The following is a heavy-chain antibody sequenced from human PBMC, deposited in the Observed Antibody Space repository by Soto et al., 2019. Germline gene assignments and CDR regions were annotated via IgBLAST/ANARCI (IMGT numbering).Heavy chain of an antibody. J-gene: IGHJ4*02. CDR3: AAGGGLPRYY. CDR1: GGSISSGGYS. V-gene: IGHV4-30-2*01. Sequence: QLQLQESGSGLVKPSQTLSLTCAVSGGSISSGGYSWSWIRQPPGKGLEWIGYIYHSGSTYYNPYRRSRVTRSVDRYKNQFSLKRRSVTAADTDVYYCAAGGGLPRYYWGQGTLVTVSS. CDR2: IYHSGST. D-gene: IGHD5-12*01.